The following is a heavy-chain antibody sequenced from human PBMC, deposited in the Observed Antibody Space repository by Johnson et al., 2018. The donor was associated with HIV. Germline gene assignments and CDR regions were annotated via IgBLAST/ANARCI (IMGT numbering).Heavy chain of an antibody. V-gene: IGHV3-30*02. CDR3: AKGNYYDSSGYYGSTHAFDI. CDR1: GFSFSSYG. CDR2: LRYAGSNK. J-gene: IGHJ3*02. D-gene: IGHD3-22*01. Sequence: QMQLVESGGGVVQPGGSLRLSCAASGFSFSSYGMHWVRQAPGKGLEWVAFLRYAGSNKYYADSVKGRFPISRDNSKNTLYLQMNSLRAEDTAVYYCAKGNYYDSSGYYGSTHAFDIWGQGTMVTVSS.